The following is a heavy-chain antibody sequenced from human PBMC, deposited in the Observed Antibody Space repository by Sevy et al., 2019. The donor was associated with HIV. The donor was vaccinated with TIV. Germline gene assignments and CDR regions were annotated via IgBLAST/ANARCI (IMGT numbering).Heavy chain of an antibody. CDR2: FSFGCGEI. J-gene: IGHJ4*02. D-gene: IGHD2-8*01. CDR1: GFTFSKYS. V-gene: IGHV3-23*01. CDR3: AREGCTKPHDY. Sequence: GGSLRLSCAASGFTFSKYSMSWVRQPPGKGLEWVSTFSFGCGEINYADSVKGRFTISRDNSKSSVYLQMNNLRPEDTAVYYCAREGCTKPHDYWGQGTLVTVSS.